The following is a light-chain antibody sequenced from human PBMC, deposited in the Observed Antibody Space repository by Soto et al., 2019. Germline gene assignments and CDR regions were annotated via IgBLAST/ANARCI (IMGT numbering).Light chain of an antibody. CDR2: GAS. CDR1: QSVSSN. J-gene: IGKJ4*01. V-gene: IGKV3-15*01. CDR3: QQYNNWPPLLT. Sequence: EIVMTQSPATLSVSPGERATLSCRASQSVSSNLAWYQQKPGQAPRLLIYGASTRATGIPARFSGSGSGTEFTFTFGSRESKDFAVYYCQQYNNWPPLLTFGGGTKVEIK.